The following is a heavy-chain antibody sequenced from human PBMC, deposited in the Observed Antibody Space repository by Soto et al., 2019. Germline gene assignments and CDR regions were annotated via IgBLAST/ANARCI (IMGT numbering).Heavy chain of an antibody. Sequence: GDSLKISCKGSGYSFTSYWIGWVRQMPGKGLEWMGVIYPGDSDTRYSPSFQGQVTISADKSISTAYLQWSSLKASDTAMYYCARQARYGDYYYYYMDVWGKGTTVTVSS. CDR3: ARQARYGDYYYYYMDV. V-gene: IGHV5-51*01. CDR2: IYPGDSDT. D-gene: IGHD4-17*01. J-gene: IGHJ6*03. CDR1: GYSFTSYW.